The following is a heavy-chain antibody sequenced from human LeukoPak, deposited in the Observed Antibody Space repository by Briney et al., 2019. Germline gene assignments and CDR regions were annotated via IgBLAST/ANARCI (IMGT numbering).Heavy chain of an antibody. CDR1: GGTFISYA. Sequence: SVKVSCKASGGTFISYAISWVRQAPGQGLEWMGGIIPIFGTANYAQKFQGRVTITAEKSTSTAYMELSSLRSEDTAVYYCARSSIIAAAGPYYFDYWGQGTLVTVSS. CDR2: IIPIFGTA. J-gene: IGHJ4*02. D-gene: IGHD6-13*01. V-gene: IGHV1-69*06. CDR3: ARSSIIAAAGPYYFDY.